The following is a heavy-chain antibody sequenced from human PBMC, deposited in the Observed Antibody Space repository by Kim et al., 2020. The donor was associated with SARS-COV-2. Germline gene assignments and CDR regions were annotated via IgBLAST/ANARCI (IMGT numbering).Heavy chain of an antibody. Sequence: SPSVQGHVTISADKSISTAYLQWNSLKASDTAMYYCARQGYSGSSYYFDYWGQGTLVTVSS. V-gene: IGHV5-10-1*01. D-gene: IGHD1-26*01. J-gene: IGHJ4*02. CDR3: ARQGYSGSSYYFDY.